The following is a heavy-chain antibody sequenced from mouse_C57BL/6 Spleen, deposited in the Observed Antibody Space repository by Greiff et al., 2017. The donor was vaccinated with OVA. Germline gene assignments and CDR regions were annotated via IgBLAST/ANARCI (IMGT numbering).Heavy chain of an antibody. CDR3: ASENYGSRFAY. J-gene: IGHJ3*01. CDR1: GFSLTSYG. CDR2: IWGVGST. D-gene: IGHD1-1*01. V-gene: IGHV2-6*01. Sequence: VQGVESGPGLVAPSQSLSITCTVSGFSLTSYGVDWVRQSPGKGLEWLGVIWGVGSTNYNSALKSRLSISKANSKSQVSLKMNSLQTDDTAMYSCASENYGSRFAYWGQGTLVTVSA.